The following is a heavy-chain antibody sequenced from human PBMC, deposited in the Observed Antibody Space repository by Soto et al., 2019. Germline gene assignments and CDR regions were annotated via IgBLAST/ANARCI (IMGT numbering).Heavy chain of an antibody. CDR1: GSSISPYY. J-gene: IGHJ4*02. Sequence: QVQLQESGPGLVKPSETLSLTCTVSGSSISPYYWSWIRQPPGKGLEWIGYIYYTGSTKYNPSLKSRVTISLGTSRNLLSLKLSSVTAADTAVYYCTRVGGYYGDYPNFDYWGPGTLVAVSS. D-gene: IGHD4-17*01. CDR2: IYYTGST. V-gene: IGHV4-59*01. CDR3: TRVGGYYGDYPNFDY.